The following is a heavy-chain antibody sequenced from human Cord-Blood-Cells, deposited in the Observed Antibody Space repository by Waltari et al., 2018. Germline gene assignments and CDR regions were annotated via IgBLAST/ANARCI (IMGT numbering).Heavy chain of an antibody. J-gene: IGHJ4*02. Sequence: QVQLQESGPGLVKPSETLSLTCAVSGYSISSGYYWGWIRQPPGKGLEWIGSIYHSGSTYSSPSLKSRVTISVDTSKNQFSLKLGSVTAADTAVYYCARVGYYDSSGYYLHLFDYWGQGTLVTVSS. CDR1: GYSISSGYY. CDR3: ARVGYYDSSGYYLHLFDY. V-gene: IGHV4-38-2*01. CDR2: IYHSGST. D-gene: IGHD3-22*01.